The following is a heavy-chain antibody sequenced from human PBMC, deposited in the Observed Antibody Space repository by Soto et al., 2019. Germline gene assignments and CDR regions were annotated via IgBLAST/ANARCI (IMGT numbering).Heavy chain of an antibody. CDR3: ARGGGSPYHDHEFDY. D-gene: IGHD2-15*01. CDR2: IYYRGTT. Sequence: QVQLQESGPGLVKPSETLSLTCSVSGVSTSNHYWTWIRKPPGQGPEWIGCIYYRGTTNYNASFNSRVTISVDTSKHQCSLKLTSVTTADTAVDYCARGGGSPYHDHEFDYWGQGILVTVSS. CDR1: GVSTSNHY. V-gene: IGHV4-59*11. J-gene: IGHJ4*02.